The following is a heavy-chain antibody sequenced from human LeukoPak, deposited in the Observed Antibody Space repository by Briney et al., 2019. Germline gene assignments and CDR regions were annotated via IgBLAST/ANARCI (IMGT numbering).Heavy chain of an antibody. Sequence: SQNLSLTCAVSGGSISSGGYSWSWIREPPVKGLEWIGYIYHSGSTYYNPSLKSRVTISVDRSKNQFSLKLSSVTAADTAVYYCARGLRWYSDYWGQGTLVTVSS. CDR1: GGSISSGGYS. CDR3: ARGLRWYSDY. CDR2: IYHSGST. V-gene: IGHV4-30-2*01. D-gene: IGHD4-23*01. J-gene: IGHJ4*02.